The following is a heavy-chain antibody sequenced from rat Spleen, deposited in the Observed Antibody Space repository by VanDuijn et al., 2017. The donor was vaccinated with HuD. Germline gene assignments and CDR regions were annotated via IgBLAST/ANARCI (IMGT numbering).Heavy chain of an antibody. J-gene: IGHJ3*01. V-gene: IGHV3-1*01. D-gene: IGHD1-6*01. CDR3: TRGLSMSSTNYYYALFAY. Sequence: EVQLQESGPGLVKPSQSLSLTCSVTGYSITSNYWGWIRKFPGNKMEWMGYIDYSGRTSYNPSLKSRISIPRDTSKNLFFLQLNSVTTEDTATYYCTRGLSMSSTNYYYALFAYWGQGTLVTVSS. CDR1: GYSITSNY. CDR2: IDYSGRT.